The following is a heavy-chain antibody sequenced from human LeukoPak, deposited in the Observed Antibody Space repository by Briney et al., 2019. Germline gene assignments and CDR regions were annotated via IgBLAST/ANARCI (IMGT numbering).Heavy chain of an antibody. V-gene: IGHV4-61*02. CDR1: GGSISSGSYY. CDR2: IYTSGST. Sequence: NPSETLSLTCTVSGGSISSGSYYWSWIRQPAGKGLEWIGRIYTSGSTNYNPSLKSRVTISVDTSNNQFSLKLTSVTAADTAVYYCARTTEGGYTYGYFYYYYMDVWGKGTTVTISS. J-gene: IGHJ6*03. D-gene: IGHD5-18*01. CDR3: ARTTEGGYTYGYFYYYYMDV.